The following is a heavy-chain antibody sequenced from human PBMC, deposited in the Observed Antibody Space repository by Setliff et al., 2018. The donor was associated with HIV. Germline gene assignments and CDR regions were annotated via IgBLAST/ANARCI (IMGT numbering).Heavy chain of an antibody. Sequence: KASETLSLTCAVSGYSISNGYYWAWIRQPPGKGLEWIGYNYYSGSTYYNPSLKSRVTISVDTSKNQFSLKLSSVTAADTAVYYCATIDYYSVWGKGTTVTVSS. CDR1: GYSISNGYY. D-gene: IGHD2-21*01. CDR2: NYYSGST. J-gene: IGHJ6*04. CDR3: ATIDYYSV. V-gene: IGHV4-38-2*01.